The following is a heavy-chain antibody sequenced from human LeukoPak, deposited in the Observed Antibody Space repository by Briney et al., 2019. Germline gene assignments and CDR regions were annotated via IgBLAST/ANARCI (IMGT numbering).Heavy chain of an antibody. CDR1: GFSFGNYA. V-gene: IGHV3-23*01. CDR2: ISGTGGAT. Sequence: GGSLRLSCVASGFSFGNYAMSWVRQAPGKGLQWFSQISGTGGATWYAGFARDRFTISRDNSKKTLYLQMSGLRVEDTAMYYCVKDPRDTYGTNWFVSWGQGTLLIVSS. CDR3: VKDPRDTYGTNWFVS. J-gene: IGHJ5*01. D-gene: IGHD2-21*01.